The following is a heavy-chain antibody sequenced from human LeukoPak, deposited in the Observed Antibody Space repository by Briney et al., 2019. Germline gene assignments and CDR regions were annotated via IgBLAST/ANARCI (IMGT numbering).Heavy chain of an antibody. CDR1: GFTFSSYG. J-gene: IGHJ4*02. D-gene: IGHD3-22*01. CDR2: ISYDGSNK. CDR3: ARGEYYSDTSSYFDY. Sequence: GGSLRLSCAASGFTFSSYGMNWVRQAPGKGLEWVAVISYDGSNKYYADSVKGRFTISRDNSKNTLFVQMSSLRAEDTAVYYCARGEYYSDTSSYFDYWGQGTLVTFSS. V-gene: IGHV3-30*03.